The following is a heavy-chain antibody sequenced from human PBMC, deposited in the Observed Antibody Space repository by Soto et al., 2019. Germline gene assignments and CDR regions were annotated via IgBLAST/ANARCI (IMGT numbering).Heavy chain of an antibody. CDR1: GDSISSGGYS. V-gene: IGHV4-30-2*01. D-gene: IGHD3-22*01. J-gene: IGHJ6*02. CDR3: AREMYYYDSSGQVRGDGMDV. CDR2: IYHSGST. Sequence: SETLSLTCAVCGDSISSGGYSWCWIRQPPGKGLEWIGYIYHSGSTYYNPSLKSRVTISVDRSKNQFSLKLSSVTAADTAVYYCAREMYYYDSSGQVRGDGMDVWGQGTTVTVSS.